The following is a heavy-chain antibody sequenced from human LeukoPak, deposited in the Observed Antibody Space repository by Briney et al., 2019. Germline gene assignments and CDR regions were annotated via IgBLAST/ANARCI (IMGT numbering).Heavy chain of an antibody. CDR1: GFIFSSYS. V-gene: IGHV3-21*01. J-gene: IGHJ6*03. CDR2: ISSSSSYI. D-gene: IGHD1-26*01. CDR3: ARDPYSGTYGNTYYYYMDV. Sequence: GGSLRLSCVASGFIFSSYSMNWVRQAPGKGLEWVSSISSSSSYIYYADSVKGRFTISRDNAKNSLYLQMNSLRAEDTAVYYCARDPYSGTYGNTYYYYMDVWGKGTTVTISS.